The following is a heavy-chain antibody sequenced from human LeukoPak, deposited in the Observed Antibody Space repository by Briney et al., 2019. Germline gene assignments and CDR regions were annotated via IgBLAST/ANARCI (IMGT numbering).Heavy chain of an antibody. Sequence: SETLSLTCTVSGGSISSSSYYWGCIRQPPGKGLEWIGSIYYSGSTYYNPSLKSRVTISVDTSKNQFSLKLSSVTAADTAVYFCVRDQGDYDTSGYMVKWFDPWGQGTLVAVSS. CDR1: GGSISSSSYY. J-gene: IGHJ5*02. V-gene: IGHV4-39*07. D-gene: IGHD3-22*01. CDR2: IYYSGST. CDR3: VRDQGDYDTSGYMVKWFDP.